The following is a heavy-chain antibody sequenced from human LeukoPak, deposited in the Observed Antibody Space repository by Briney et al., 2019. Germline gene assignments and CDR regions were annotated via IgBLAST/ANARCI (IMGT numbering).Heavy chain of an antibody. J-gene: IGHJ2*01. D-gene: IGHD2-2*01. CDR2: ISSSGRTK. Sequence: GGSLRLSCAASGFTFSSYEMNWVRQAPGKGLEWVSYISSSGRTKYYADSVKGRFTISRDNAKNSLYLQMNSLRAEDTAVYYCARASQGLSSYFDLWGRGTLVTVSS. V-gene: IGHV3-48*03. CDR3: ARASQGLSSYFDL. CDR1: GFTFSSYE.